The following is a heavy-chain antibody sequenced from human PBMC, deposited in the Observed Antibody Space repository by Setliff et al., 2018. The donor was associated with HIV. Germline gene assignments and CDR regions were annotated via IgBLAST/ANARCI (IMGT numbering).Heavy chain of an antibody. J-gene: IGHJ4*02. V-gene: IGHV1-69*05. D-gene: IGHD4-17*01. CDR2: VIPMFGIT. CDR1: GGTFTNHG. CDR3: ARSPGDYLFDY. Sequence: VASVKVSCKASGGTFTNHGIGWVRQAPGRRLEWLGGVIPMFGITNDGQKFQGRVAITTDESTSTVFMELSSLTSEDTAVYYCARSPGDYLFDYWGQGTLVTVSS.